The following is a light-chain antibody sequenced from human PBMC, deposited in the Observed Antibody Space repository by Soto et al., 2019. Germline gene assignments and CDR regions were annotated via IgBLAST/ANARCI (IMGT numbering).Light chain of an antibody. V-gene: IGKV1-5*01. J-gene: IGKJ4*01. CDR3: QQLSGYPLT. Sequence: DIQMTQSPSTLSASVGDRVTITCRASQTVSSWLAWYQHKPGKAPKLLIYDVSSLERGVPSRFSGSGSGTEFTLTISSLQPDDFATYYCQQLSGYPLTFGGGTKVDIK. CDR1: QTVSSW. CDR2: DVS.